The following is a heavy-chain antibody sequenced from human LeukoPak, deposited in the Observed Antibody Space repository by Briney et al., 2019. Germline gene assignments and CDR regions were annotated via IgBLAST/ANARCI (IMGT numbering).Heavy chain of an antibody. CDR2: INHDGST. D-gene: IGHD1-26*01. CDR3: ARWEGGSYYDFDY. CDR1: GGSFSGYY. J-gene: IGHJ4*02. Sequence: SETLSLTCAVYGGSFSGYYWSWIRQPPGKGLEWIGGINHDGSTNYNPSLKSRVTISIDTSKNQFYLKLSSVTAEDTAVYYCARWEGGSYYDFDYWGQGTLVTVSS. V-gene: IGHV4-34*01.